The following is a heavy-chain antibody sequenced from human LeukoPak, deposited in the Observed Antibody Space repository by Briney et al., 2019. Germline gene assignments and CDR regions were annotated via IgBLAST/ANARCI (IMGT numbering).Heavy chain of an antibody. CDR1: GYPFTNNW. Sequence: LGEPLKISCMGPGYPFTNNWIAWAGQIPGKGLEWMGIIYPVDSNTRYSPSFQGQVTISADKSINTAYLQCRSLAASDAAVYYCARRANSYGYLPDYWGQGTLVTVSS. J-gene: IGHJ4*02. V-gene: IGHV5-51*01. D-gene: IGHD5-18*01. CDR2: IYPVDSNT. CDR3: ARRANSYGYLPDY.